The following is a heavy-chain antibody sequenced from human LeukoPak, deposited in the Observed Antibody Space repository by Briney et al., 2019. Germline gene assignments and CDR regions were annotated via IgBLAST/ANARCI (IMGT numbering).Heavy chain of an antibody. CDR3: ARDSPSGFFDL. Sequence: GGSLRRSCAASGFTFSRYWMHWVRQAPGKGLVWVSPINPDGSVTTYADAVKGRFTISRDNAENTLYLQMNNLRVEDTAVYYCARDSPSGFFDLWGRGTLVTVSS. V-gene: IGHV3-74*01. CDR2: INPDGSVT. J-gene: IGHJ2*01. CDR1: GFTFSRYW. D-gene: IGHD6-19*01.